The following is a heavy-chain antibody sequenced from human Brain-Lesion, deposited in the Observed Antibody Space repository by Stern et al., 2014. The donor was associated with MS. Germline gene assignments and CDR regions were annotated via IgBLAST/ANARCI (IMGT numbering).Heavy chain of an antibody. CDR2: INPKSGGT. CDR1: GYTFTGYY. CDR3: ATYYYDSTGYNDF. Sequence: VQLEESGAEVKKPGASVKVSCKASGYTFTGYYMHWVRQAPGQGLEWMGWINPKSGGTNYAQKSQGWVTMTRDTSINTAYMELSRLRSDDTAVYYCATYYYDSTGYNDFWGQGTLVTVSS. J-gene: IGHJ4*02. D-gene: IGHD3-22*01. V-gene: IGHV1-2*04.